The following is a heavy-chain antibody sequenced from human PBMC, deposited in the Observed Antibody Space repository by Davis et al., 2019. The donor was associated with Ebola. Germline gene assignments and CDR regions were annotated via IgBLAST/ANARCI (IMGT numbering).Heavy chain of an antibody. Sequence: GGSLRLSCAASGFTFSSYAMHWVRQAPGKGLEWVAVISYDGSNKYYADSVKGRFTISRDNSKNTLYLQMNSLRAEDTAVYYCARAASSSSGHGWFDPWGQGTLVTVSS. CDR1: GFTFSSYA. D-gene: IGHD6-6*01. CDR2: ISYDGSNK. CDR3: ARAASSSSGHGWFDP. V-gene: IGHV3-30-3*01. J-gene: IGHJ5*02.